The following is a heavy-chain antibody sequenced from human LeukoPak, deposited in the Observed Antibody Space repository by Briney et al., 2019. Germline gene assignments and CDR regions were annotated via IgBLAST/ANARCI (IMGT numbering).Heavy chain of an antibody. Sequence: GGSLRLSCAASGFTFSNAWMSWVCQAPGKGLEWVGRIKSKTDGGTTDYAAPVKGRFTISRDDSKNTLYLQMNSLKTEDTAVYYCARAISGSHLFDNWGQGTLVTVSS. CDR1: GFTFSNAW. V-gene: IGHV3-15*01. CDR3: ARAISGSHLFDN. D-gene: IGHD3-10*01. CDR2: IKSKTDGGTT. J-gene: IGHJ4*02.